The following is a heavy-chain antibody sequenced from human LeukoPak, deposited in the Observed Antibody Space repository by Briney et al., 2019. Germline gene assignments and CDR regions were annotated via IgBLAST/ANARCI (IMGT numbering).Heavy chain of an antibody. CDR2: IIPIFGTA. J-gene: IGHJ4*02. CDR1: GGTFSSYA. D-gene: IGHD2-2*01. V-gene: IGHV1-69*05. Sequence: SVKVSCKASGGTFSSYAISWVRQAPGQGLEWMGGIIPIFGTANYAQKFQGRVTITTDESTSTAYMELSSLRSGDTAVYYCARAASIVVVPAAAGFDYWGQGTLVTVSS. CDR3: ARAASIVVVPAAAGFDY.